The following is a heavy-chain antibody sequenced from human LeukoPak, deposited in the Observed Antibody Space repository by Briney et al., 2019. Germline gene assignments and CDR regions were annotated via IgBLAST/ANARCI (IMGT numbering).Heavy chain of an antibody. CDR3: ATVTCSGSSCYFHY. D-gene: IGHD2-15*01. J-gene: IGHJ4*02. V-gene: IGHV3-53*01. CDR2: IYSGGSP. Sequence: PGGSLRLSCAASGFTFSSYEMTWVRQAPGKGLEWVSVIYSGGSPSYADSVKGRFTISRDNSKNTLYLQMNSLRAEDTAVYYCATVTCSGSSCYFHYWGQGTLVTVSS. CDR1: GFTFSSYE.